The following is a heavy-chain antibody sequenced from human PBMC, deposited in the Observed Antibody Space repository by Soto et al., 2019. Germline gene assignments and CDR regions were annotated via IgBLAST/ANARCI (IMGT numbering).Heavy chain of an antibody. CDR1: GFTFSGYT. CDR3: VRDTGFYDDAGQKYYYGMDV. J-gene: IGHJ6*02. CDR2: ISMSSSDI. V-gene: IGHV3-21*02. Sequence: QLVESGGGLVKPGGSLRLSCAASGFTFSGYTMNWVRLAPGTGLEWVSSISMSSSDIYYADSVKGRFTISRDNAKISLSLQMNSLRAEDTAVYYCVRDTGFYDDAGQKYYYGMDVWGQGTTVTVS. D-gene: IGHD3-22*01.